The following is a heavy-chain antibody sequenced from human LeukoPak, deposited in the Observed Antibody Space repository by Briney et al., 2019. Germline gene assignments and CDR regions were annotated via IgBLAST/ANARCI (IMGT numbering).Heavy chain of an antibody. J-gene: IGHJ4*02. D-gene: IGHD4-17*01. CDR2: ISSSSSYI. V-gene: IGHV3-21*06. CDR1: GFTFSIYN. CDR3: ARLTTTVTTPFDY. Sequence: GRSLRLSCAASGFTFSIYNMNWVRQAPGKGLEWVSSISSSSSYIYYADSVKSRFTISRDKAKNYLYLQMNSLRAEDTAVYYCARLTTTVTTPFDYWGQGTLVTVSS.